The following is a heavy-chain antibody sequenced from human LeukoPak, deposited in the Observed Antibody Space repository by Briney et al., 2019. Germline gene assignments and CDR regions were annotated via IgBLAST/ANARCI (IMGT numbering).Heavy chain of an antibody. J-gene: IGHJ5*02. D-gene: IGHD4-17*01. Sequence: PSETLSLTCGVSGGSITSTNYWTWVRQTPGKGLVWVSRINSDGSTTSYADSVKGRFTISRDNAKNTLYLQMSSLRAEDTAVYYCARARDYGDYVNWFDPWGQGTLVTVSS. CDR1: GGSITSTN. V-gene: IGHV3-74*01. CDR3: ARARDYGDYVNWFDP. CDR2: INSDGSTT.